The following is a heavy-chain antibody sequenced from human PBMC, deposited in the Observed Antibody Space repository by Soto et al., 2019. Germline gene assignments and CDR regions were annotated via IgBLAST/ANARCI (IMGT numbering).Heavy chain of an antibody. CDR1: GFTFSSYA. V-gene: IGHV3-30-3*01. D-gene: IGHD2-2*01. J-gene: IGHJ4*02. CDR3: GRCSSTSCHWGSDS. Sequence: QVQLVESGGGVVQPGRSLRLSCAASGFTFSSYAMNWVRQAPGKGLEWVALISYDGSNKYYADSVKGRFTISRDSSKNRLYLQMNSLRAAETAVYYCGRCSSTSCHWGSDSWGQETLVTVSS. CDR2: ISYDGSNK.